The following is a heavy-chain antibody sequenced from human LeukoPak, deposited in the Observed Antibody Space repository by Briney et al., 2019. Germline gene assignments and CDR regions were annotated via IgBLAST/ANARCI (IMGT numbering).Heavy chain of an antibody. CDR1: GYTFTSYF. J-gene: IGHJ5*01. D-gene: IGHD1-26*01. CDR2: VNPSSGST. V-gene: IGHV1-46*01. CDR3: ARAVGPRGGNWFDS. Sequence: ASVMVSCKASGYTFTSYFIHWVRQAPGQGLEWMGVVNPSSGSTTYSQKFQGRVTMTRDTSTSTVYMDLSSLRSEDTAVYYCARAVGPRGGNWFDSWGQGTLVTVSS.